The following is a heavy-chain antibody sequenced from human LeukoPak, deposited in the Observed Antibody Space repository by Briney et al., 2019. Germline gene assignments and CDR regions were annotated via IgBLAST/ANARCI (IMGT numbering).Heavy chain of an antibody. J-gene: IGHJ6*03. D-gene: IGHD2-15*01. CDR1: GGSISYYF. CDR3: ARFTGSAEYLHYYYKDV. Sequence: SETLSLTCTGSGGSISYYFWSWIRHPPGNGLVGSGYIYYSDTTNYNPSLKSRITVSVDTSKNQFSLKMSSVTAADTAVYYCARFTGSAEYLHYYYKDVWGKGNTVTVSS. V-gene: IGHV4-59*01. CDR2: IYYSDTT.